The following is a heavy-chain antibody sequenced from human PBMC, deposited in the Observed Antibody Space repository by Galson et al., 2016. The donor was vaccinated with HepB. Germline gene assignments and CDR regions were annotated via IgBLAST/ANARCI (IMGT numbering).Heavy chain of an antibody. J-gene: IGHJ6*02. CDR2: INRSGSA. CDR3: AGGLVYFDFGMDV. Sequence: SETLSLTCAVYGGSFSTYYWTWIRQPPGKGLEWIGEINRSGSANYNPSLKSRVTISVDTSKNQFSLKLTSVTAADSAVYYCAGGLVYFDFGMDVWGQGTTVTVSS. CDR1: GGSFSTYY. D-gene: IGHD6-6*01. V-gene: IGHV4-34*01.